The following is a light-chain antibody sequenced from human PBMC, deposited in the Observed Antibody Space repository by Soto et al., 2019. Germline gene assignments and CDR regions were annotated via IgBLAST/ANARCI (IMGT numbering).Light chain of an antibody. CDR3: QQRSTTPWT. J-gene: IGKJ1*01. CDR1: QSIGTY. CDR2: AAS. V-gene: IGKV1-39*01. Sequence: DIQMTQSPPSLSASVGDRVTITCRASQSIGTYLNWYQEKPVKAPKVLIYAASKLEKGVPSRFGGSGSGTDFTLTITSMQRDDLATYFCQQRSTTPWTFGQGTKVGIK.